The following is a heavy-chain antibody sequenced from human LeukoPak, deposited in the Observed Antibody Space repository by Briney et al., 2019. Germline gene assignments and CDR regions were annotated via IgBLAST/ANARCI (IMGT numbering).Heavy chain of an antibody. CDR2: IGTAGDT. J-gene: IGHJ6*02. D-gene: IGHD4-23*01. CDR1: GFTISSYD. Sequence: GGSLRLSCVASGFTISSYDMYWVRQPTGKGLEWVSAIGTAGDTYYPGSVKGRFTISRDNAKNSLYLQMNSLRAGDTAVYYCARAGKEYEYYGMDVWGQGSTVTVSS. V-gene: IGHV3-13*01. CDR3: ARAGKEYEYYGMDV.